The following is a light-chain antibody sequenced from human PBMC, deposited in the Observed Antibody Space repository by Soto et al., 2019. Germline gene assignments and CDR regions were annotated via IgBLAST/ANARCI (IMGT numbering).Light chain of an antibody. Sequence: EIVMTQSPATLSVSPGERATLSCRASQSVSSNLAWYQQKPGQAPRLLIYGASTRATGIPARFSGSGSETEFTLTISSLQSEDYAGYYCQQYNNWPPYTFGQGTKLEIK. CDR2: GAS. CDR1: QSVSSN. J-gene: IGKJ2*01. V-gene: IGKV3-15*01. CDR3: QQYNNWPPYT.